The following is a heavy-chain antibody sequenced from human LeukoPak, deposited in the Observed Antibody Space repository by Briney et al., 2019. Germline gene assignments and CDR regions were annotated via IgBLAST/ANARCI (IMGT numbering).Heavy chain of an antibody. CDR3: ARVSYGGDSSDIAGFDP. CDR2: TYYRSKWYN. J-gene: IGHJ5*02. CDR1: GDSVSSNSAA. Sequence: KPSQTLSLTCAISGDSVSSNSAAWNWIRQSPSRGLEWLGRTYYRSKWYNDYAVSVKSRITINPDTSKNQFSLQLNSVTPEDTAVYYCARVSYGGDSSDIAGFDPWGQGTLVTVSS. D-gene: IGHD3-22*01. V-gene: IGHV6-1*01.